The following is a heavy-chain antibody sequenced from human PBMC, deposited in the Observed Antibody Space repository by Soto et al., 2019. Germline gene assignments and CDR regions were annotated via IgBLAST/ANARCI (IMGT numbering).Heavy chain of an antibody. Sequence: SETLSLSCAVSGGSISSSNWWSWVRQPPGKGLEWIGEIYHSGSTNYNPSLKSRVTISVDKSKNQFSLKLNSVTAADTAVYFCARATYYSDTGGSPPLDYWGQGTLVT. V-gene: IGHV4-4*02. D-gene: IGHD3-22*01. CDR2: IYHSGST. J-gene: IGHJ4*02. CDR1: GGSISSSNW. CDR3: ARATYYSDTGGSPPLDY.